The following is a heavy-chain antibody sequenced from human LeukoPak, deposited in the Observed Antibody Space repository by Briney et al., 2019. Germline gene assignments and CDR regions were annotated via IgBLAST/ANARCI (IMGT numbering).Heavy chain of an antibody. V-gene: IGHV4-39*01. D-gene: IGHD1-1*01. CDR1: DGSISSSTYY. Sequence: SETLSLTCTVSDGSISSSTYYWGWIRQPPGKGLEWIGSIYYSGSTYYNPSLKSRVAISVDTSKNQFSLKVNSVTAADTAVYYCARHGRGRSALNWKSEGANAFDIWGQGTMVTVSS. CDR3: ARHGRGRSALNWKSEGANAFDI. J-gene: IGHJ3*02. CDR2: IYYSGST.